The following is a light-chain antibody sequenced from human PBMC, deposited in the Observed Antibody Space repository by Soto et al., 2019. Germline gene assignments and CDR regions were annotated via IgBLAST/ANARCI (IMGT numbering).Light chain of an antibody. V-gene: IGKV1-6*01. CDR2: GAS. CDR1: QGIGSD. CDR3: LQDNNYPWT. J-gene: IGKJ1*01. Sequence: AIQMTQSPSSLSASVGDRVTITYRASQGIGSDLGWYQQKPGKAPKLLIYGASTLQSGVPSRFSGTGSGTDFTLTISSLQPEDFATYYCLQDNNYPWTFGQGTKVDIK.